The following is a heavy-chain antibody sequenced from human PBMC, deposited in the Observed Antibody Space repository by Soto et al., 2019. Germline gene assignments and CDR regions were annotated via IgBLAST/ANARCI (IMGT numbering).Heavy chain of an antibody. Sequence: QLQLQESGPGLVKPSETLSLTCPVSGGSISSRRHYWVWIRKSQGKHLEWIGSSFYRGSTHYNPSLKTRVTISVDTSKNQVSLKLYSVTAADTAVYYCATADGFGVVTPFFEYWGQGILVTVSS. D-gene: IGHD3-3*01. CDR1: GGSISSRRHY. J-gene: IGHJ4*02. CDR2: SFYRGST. V-gene: IGHV4-39*01. CDR3: ATADGFGVVTPFFEY.